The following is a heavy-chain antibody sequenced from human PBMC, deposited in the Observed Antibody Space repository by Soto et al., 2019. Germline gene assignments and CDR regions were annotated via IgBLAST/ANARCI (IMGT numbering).Heavy chain of an antibody. CDR1: GNSFTTYY. J-gene: IGHJ4*02. Sequence: ASVKVSCKASGNSFTTYYMHWVRQAPGQGLEWMGIINPSGGRTTYAQKFQGKVTMTRDTSTSTFHMELSSLTSEDTAVYYCAGLYHYDSSGYYDYWGQGTLVTVSS. V-gene: IGHV1-46*01. D-gene: IGHD3-22*01. CDR3: AGLYHYDSSGYYDY. CDR2: INPSGGRT.